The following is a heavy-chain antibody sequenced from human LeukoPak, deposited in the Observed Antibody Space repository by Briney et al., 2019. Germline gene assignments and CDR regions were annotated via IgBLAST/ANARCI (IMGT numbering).Heavy chain of an antibody. CDR3: ARVRVVVPAARRRYFDY. D-gene: IGHD2-2*01. CDR2: IYYSGST. J-gene: IGHJ4*02. CDR1: GGSISSGDYY. V-gene: IGHV4-30-4*01. Sequence: PSGTLSLTCTVSGGSISSGDYYWSWIRQPPGKGLEWTGYIYYSGSTYYNPSLKSRVTISVDTSKNQFSLKLSSVTAADTAVYYCARVRVVVPAARRRYFDYWGQGTLVTVSS.